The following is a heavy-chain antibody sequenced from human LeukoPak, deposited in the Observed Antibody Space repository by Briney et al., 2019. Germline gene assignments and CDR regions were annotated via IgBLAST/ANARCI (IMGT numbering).Heavy chain of an antibody. D-gene: IGHD3-16*01. V-gene: IGHV3-64*01. CDR2: ISSNGGST. CDR3: ARDGYGGSFDY. Sequence: PGGSLRLSCAASGFTFSSFAMHWVRQAPGKGLEYVSAISSNGGSTYYANSVEGRFTISRDNSKNTLYLQMGSLRAEDMAVYYCARDGYGGSFDYWGQGSLVTVSS. J-gene: IGHJ4*02. CDR1: GFTFSSFA.